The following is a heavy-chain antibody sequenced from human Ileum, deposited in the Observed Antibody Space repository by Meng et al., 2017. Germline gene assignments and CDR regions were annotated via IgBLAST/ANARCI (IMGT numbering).Heavy chain of an antibody. CDR3: ATRYHDSSPFDP. CDR2: IYHSGTT. V-gene: IGHV4-4*02. D-gene: IGHD3-22*01. CDR1: GGPFSSATW. Sequence: QRQGQEAGPGLVKPAGTLYLTCTGAGGSGGPFSSATWWSWVRQSPGKGLEWIGEIYHSGTTTDYNPSFKSRVTISVDQSKNQFSLRLSSVTAADTAVYYCATRYHDSSPFDPWGQGTLVTVSS. J-gene: IGHJ5*02.